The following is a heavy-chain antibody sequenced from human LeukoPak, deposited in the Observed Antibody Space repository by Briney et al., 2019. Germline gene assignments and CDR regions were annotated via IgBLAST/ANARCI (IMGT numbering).Heavy chain of an antibody. CDR1: GFTFSSYR. V-gene: IGHV3-21*01. Sequence: PGGSLRLSCAASGFTFSSYRMTWVRQAPGKGLEWVSSVSSSGSDKYYADSMEGRSIISRDNAKNSVYLQMNSLKAEDTAVYYCTRGDVGATLWGQGALVTVSS. J-gene: IGHJ4*02. CDR2: VSSSGSDK. CDR3: TRGDVGATL. D-gene: IGHD1-26*01.